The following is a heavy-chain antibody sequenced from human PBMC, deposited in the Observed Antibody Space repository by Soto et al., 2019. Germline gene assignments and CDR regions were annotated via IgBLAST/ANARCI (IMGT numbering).Heavy chain of an antibody. CDR2: MNPNSGNT. Sequence: ASVKVSCKASGYTFTSYDINWVRQATGQGLEWMGWMNPNSGNTGYAQKFQGRVTMTRNTSISTAYMELSSLRSEDTAVYYCARRYYPNCSSTSCYSYAFDIWGQGTMVTVS. CDR1: GYTFTSYD. V-gene: IGHV1-8*01. CDR3: ARRYYPNCSSTSCYSYAFDI. D-gene: IGHD2-2*01. J-gene: IGHJ3*02.